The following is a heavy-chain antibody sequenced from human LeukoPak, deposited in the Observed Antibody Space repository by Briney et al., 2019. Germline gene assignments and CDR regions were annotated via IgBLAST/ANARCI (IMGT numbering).Heavy chain of an antibody. V-gene: IGHV3-30*02. Sequence: GGSLRLPCAASGFTFSSYGMHWVRQAPGKGLEWVAFIRYDGSNKYYADSVKGRFTISRDNSKNTLYLQMNSLRAEDTAVYYCAKEELNNWNDEDYWGQGTLVTVSS. CDR3: AKEELNNWNDEDY. CDR1: GFTFSSYG. J-gene: IGHJ4*02. D-gene: IGHD1-1*01. CDR2: IRYDGSNK.